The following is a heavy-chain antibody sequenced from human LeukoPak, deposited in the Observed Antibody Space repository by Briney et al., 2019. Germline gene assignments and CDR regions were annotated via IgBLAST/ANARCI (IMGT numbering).Heavy chain of an antibody. J-gene: IGHJ4*02. CDR3: VRGAQLPGIDY. Sequence: GALGLSCAASWFPFKDYWMHWGRQVPGEGVGWVSRINTDGSITNHADSVKGRFTVSRGNAENILYLQMNSLRAEDTAVYYCVRGAQLPGIDYWGQGTLVTVSS. D-gene: IGHD1-1*01. V-gene: IGHV3-74*01. CDR2: INTDGSIT. CDR1: WFPFKDYW.